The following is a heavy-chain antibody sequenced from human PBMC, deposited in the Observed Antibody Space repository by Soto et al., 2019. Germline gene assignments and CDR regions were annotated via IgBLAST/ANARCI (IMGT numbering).Heavy chain of an antibody. V-gene: IGHV1-2*02. D-gene: IGHD6-6*01. Sequence: QVPLVQSGAEVKKPGASVKVSCKASGYTFTGYYMHWVRQAPGQGLEWMGWISPNSGGTNYAQKFRGRVTMTRDMSISTAYMELRRLRSDDTAVYYCALEYSSSSSPDYWGQGTLVTVSS. CDR3: ALEYSSSSSPDY. CDR2: ISPNSGGT. J-gene: IGHJ4*02. CDR1: GYTFTGYY.